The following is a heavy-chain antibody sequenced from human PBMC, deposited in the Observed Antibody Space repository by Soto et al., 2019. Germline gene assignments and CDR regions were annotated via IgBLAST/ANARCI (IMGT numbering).Heavy chain of an antibody. CDR1: GFTFSSYA. CDR3: AKDRQGDLLTGYKSFDY. V-gene: IGHV3-23*01. Sequence: PGGSLRLSCAASGFTFSSYAMSLVRQAPGKGLEWVSSISGSGGYAYYADSVKGRFTISRDSSKNTVYLQMDRLRAEDTAIYYCAKDRQGDLLTGYKSFDYWGQGSLVTVSS. CDR2: ISGSGGYA. J-gene: IGHJ4*02. D-gene: IGHD3-9*01.